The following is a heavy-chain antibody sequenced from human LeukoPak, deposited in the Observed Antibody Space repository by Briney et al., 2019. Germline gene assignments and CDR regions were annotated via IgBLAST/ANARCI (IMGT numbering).Heavy chain of an antibody. CDR1: GFTFSDYY. D-gene: IGHD6-19*01. Sequence: GGSLRLSCAASGFTFSDYYMSWIRQAPGKGLEWVSYISSSGSTIYYANSVKGRFTISRDNAKNSLYLQMNSLRAEDTAVYYCARDRSSGWSYGMDVWGQGTTVTVSS. CDR3: ARDRSSGWSYGMDV. CDR2: ISSSGSTI. V-gene: IGHV3-11*01. J-gene: IGHJ6*02.